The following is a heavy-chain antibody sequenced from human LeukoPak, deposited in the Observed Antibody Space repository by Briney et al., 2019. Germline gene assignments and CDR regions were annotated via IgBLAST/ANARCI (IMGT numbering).Heavy chain of an antibody. CDR1: GFTFRSYA. Sequence: PGGSLRLSCAASGFTFRSYAMNWVRQAPGKGLEWVSGISNSGGSTYYADSVKGRFTISRDNSKNTLYLQMNSLGAEDTAVYYCAKETSSSFDYWGQGTLVTVSS. D-gene: IGHD6-6*01. CDR2: ISNSGGST. J-gene: IGHJ4*02. V-gene: IGHV3-23*01. CDR3: AKETSSSFDY.